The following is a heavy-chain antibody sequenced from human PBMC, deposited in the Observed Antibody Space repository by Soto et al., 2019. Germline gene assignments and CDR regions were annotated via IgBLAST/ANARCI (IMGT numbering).Heavy chain of an antibody. V-gene: IGHV3-30*18. CDR2: ISYDGSNK. Sequence: QVQLVESGGGVVQPGRSLRLSCAASGFTFSSYGMHWVRQAPGKGLEWVAVISYDGSNKYYADSVKGRFTISRDNSKNTLYRQMNSLRAEDTAVYYCAKGWFGELVPRDYWGQGTLVTVSS. CDR3: AKGWFGELVPRDY. D-gene: IGHD3-10*01. CDR1: GFTFSSYG. J-gene: IGHJ4*02.